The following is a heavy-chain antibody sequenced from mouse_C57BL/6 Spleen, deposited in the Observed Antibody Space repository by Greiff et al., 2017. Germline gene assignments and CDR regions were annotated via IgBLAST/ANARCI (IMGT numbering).Heavy chain of an antibody. Sequence: VQLQQPGAELVKPGASVKLSCKASGYTFTSYWMHWVKQRPGQGLEWIGMIHPNSGSTNYNEKFKSKATLTVDKSSSTAYMQLSSLTSEDSAVYYCARGLLRQYYFDYWGQGTTLTVSS. CDR3: ARGLLRQYYFDY. D-gene: IGHD2-3*01. J-gene: IGHJ2*01. V-gene: IGHV1-64*01. CDR2: IHPNSGST. CDR1: GYTFTSYW.